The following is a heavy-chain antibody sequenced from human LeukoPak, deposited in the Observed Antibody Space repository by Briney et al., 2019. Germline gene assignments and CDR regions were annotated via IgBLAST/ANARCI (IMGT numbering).Heavy chain of an antibody. CDR2: IIPIFGTA. V-gene: IGHV1-69*05. Sequence: SVKVSCKASGGTFSSYAISWVRQAPGQGLEWMGRIIPIFGTASYAQKFQGRVTITTDESTSTAYMELSSLRSEDTAVYYCALPVRSSSTSDYYYYMDVWGKGTTVTVSS. CDR3: ALPVRSSSTSDYYYYMDV. J-gene: IGHJ6*03. CDR1: GGTFSSYA. D-gene: IGHD2-2*01.